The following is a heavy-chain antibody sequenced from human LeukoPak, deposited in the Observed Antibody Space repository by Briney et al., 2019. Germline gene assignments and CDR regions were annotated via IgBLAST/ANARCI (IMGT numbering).Heavy chain of an antibody. CDR2: IIPIFGTA. J-gene: IGHJ6*03. V-gene: IGHV1-69*13. D-gene: IGHD3-10*01. CDR3: ARVHSGSGSYYEKGFYYYMDV. Sequence: ASVKVSCKASGGTFSSYAISWVRQAPGQGLEWMGGIIPIFGTANYAQKFQGRVTITADESTSTAYMELSSLRSEDTAVYYCARVHSGSGSYYEKGFYYYMDVWGKGTTVTISS. CDR1: GGTFSSYA.